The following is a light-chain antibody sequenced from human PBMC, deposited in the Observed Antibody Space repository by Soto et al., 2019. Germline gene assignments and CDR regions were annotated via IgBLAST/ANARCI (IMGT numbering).Light chain of an antibody. Sequence: EIVLTQSPATLSLSPGERATLSCRASQSVSSYLAWYQQKPGQAPRLLIYDASNRSTGIPARFSGGGSGTDFTLTISSLEPEDFAVYYCQQRNLWPRTFGQGAKVEIK. CDR1: QSVSSY. CDR2: DAS. V-gene: IGKV3-11*01. J-gene: IGKJ1*01. CDR3: QQRNLWPRT.